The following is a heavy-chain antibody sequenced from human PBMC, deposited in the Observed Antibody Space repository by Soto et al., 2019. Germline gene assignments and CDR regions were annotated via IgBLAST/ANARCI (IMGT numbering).Heavy chain of an antibody. CDR1: GYTFTGYY. V-gene: IGHV1-2*02. CDR2: INPNSGGT. CDR3: ASMAERGIAVAGPPVDY. J-gene: IGHJ4*02. D-gene: IGHD6-19*01. Sequence: GASVKVSCKASGYTFTGYYMDWVRQAPGQGLKWMGWINPNSGGTNYAQKFQGRVTMTRDTSISTAYMELSRLRSDDTAVYYCASMAERGIAVAGPPVDYWGQGTLVTVSS.